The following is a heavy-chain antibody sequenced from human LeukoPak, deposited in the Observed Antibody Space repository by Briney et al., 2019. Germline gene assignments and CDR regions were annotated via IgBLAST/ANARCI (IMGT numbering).Heavy chain of an antibody. V-gene: IGHV1-18*01. D-gene: IGHD5-18*01. J-gene: IGHJ4*02. CDR1: GYTFTSYG. Sequence: GASVKVSCKASGYTFTSYGISWVRQAPGQGLEWMGWISAYNGNTNYAQKLQGRVTMTTDTSTSTAYMELRSLRSDDTAVYYCARGSYTAQWLLAQGDKIFFDYWGQGTLVTVSS. CDR3: ARGSYTAQWLLAQGDKIFFDY. CDR2: ISAYNGNT.